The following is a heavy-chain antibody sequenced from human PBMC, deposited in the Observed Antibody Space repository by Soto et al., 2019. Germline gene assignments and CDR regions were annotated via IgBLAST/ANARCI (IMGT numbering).Heavy chain of an antibody. CDR1: GGTFSSYA. J-gene: IGHJ4*02. CDR2: IIPIFGTA. Sequence: QVQLVQSGAEVKKPGSSVKVSCKASGGTFSSYAISWVRQAPGQGLEWMGGIIPIFGTANYAQKFQGRVTITADESTSTAYMELSSLRSEDTAVYYCARVRSGYSSGWYRGLIYSSGYYHLDYWGQGTLVTVSS. V-gene: IGHV1-69*12. CDR3: ARVRSGYSSGWYRGLIYSSGYYHLDY. D-gene: IGHD6-19*01.